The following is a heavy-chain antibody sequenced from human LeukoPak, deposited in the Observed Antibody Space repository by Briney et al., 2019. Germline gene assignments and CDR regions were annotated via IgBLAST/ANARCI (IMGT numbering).Heavy chain of an antibody. CDR2: IWYDGSNK. J-gene: IGHJ5*02. V-gene: IGHV3-33*01. Sequence: GGSLRLSCAASGFTFSSYGMHWVRQAPGKGLEWVAVIWYDGSNKYYADSVKGRFTISRDNSKNTLYLQMNSLRAEDTAVHYCARDGDDYVWGSYRNSNWFDPWGQGTLVTVSS. CDR3: ARDGDDYVWGSYRNSNWFDP. D-gene: IGHD3-16*02. CDR1: GFTFSSYG.